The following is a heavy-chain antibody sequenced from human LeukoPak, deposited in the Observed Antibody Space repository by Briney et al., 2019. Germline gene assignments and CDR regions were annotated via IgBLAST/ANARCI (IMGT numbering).Heavy chain of an antibody. CDR2: ISNDGTHK. V-gene: IGHV3-30*03. CDR1: GFTFSSYS. Sequence: GGSLRLSCAASGFTFSSYSMHWVRQDPGKGLEWVAIISNDGTHKFYADSVKGRFTISRDNSKNTLYLQMNSLRAEDTAVYYCATWNNGWEFDYWGQGTLVSVSS. J-gene: IGHJ4*02. CDR3: ATWNNGWEFDY. D-gene: IGHD1/OR15-1a*01.